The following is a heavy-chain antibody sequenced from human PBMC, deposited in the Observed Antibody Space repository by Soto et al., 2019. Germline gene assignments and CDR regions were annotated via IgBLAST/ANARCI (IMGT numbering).Heavy chain of an antibody. CDR2: IYYSGST. Sequence: SETLSLTCTVSGGSISSGDYYWSWIHQPPGKGLEWIGYIYYSGSTYYNPSLKSRVTISVDTSKNQFSLKLSSVTAADTAVYYCARENYGDYAVDIWGKGTMVTVSS. CDR3: ARENYGDYAVDI. J-gene: IGHJ3*02. V-gene: IGHV4-30-4*01. CDR1: GGSISSGDYY. D-gene: IGHD4-17*01.